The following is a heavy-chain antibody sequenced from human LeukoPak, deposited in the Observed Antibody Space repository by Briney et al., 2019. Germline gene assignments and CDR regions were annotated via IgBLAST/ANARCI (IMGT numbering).Heavy chain of an antibody. CDR1: GGSISSYY. CDR3: ARKRGWFDP. V-gene: IGHV4-4*09. CDR2: IYTSGST. Sequence: SETLSLTCTVSGGSISSYYWSWIRQPPGKGLEWIGNIYTSGSTNYNPSLKSRVTISVDTSKNQFSLKLSSVTAADTAVYYCARKRGWFDPWGQGTLVTVSS. J-gene: IGHJ5*02.